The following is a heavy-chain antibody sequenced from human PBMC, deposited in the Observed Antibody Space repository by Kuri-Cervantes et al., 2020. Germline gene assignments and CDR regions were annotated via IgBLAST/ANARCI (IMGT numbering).Heavy chain of an antibody. CDR1: GFTFSSYA. D-gene: IGHD3-22*01. CDR2: IWYDGSNK. J-gene: IGHJ4*02. V-gene: IGHV3-33*01. Sequence: GGSLRLSCAASGFTFSSYAMHWVRQAPGKGLEWVAVIWYDGSNKYYADSVKGRFTISRDNSKNTLYLQMNSLRAEDTAVYYCAREVDSSPNGADYWGQGTLVTVSS. CDR3: AREVDSSPNGADY.